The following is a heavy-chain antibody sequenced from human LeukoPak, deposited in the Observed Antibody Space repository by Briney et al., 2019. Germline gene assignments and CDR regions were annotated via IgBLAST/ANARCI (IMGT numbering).Heavy chain of an antibody. J-gene: IGHJ5*02. Sequence: SETLSLTCTVSGGSISSYSWSWIRQPAGKGLEWIGRIYTSGSTNYNPSLKSRVTMSVDTSKNQFSLKLSSVTAADTAVYYCARDWVRSYYYDSSGYYYINWFDPWGQGTLVTVSS. CDR2: IYTSGST. D-gene: IGHD3-22*01. V-gene: IGHV4-4*07. CDR1: GGSISSYS. CDR3: ARDWVRSYYYDSSGYYYINWFDP.